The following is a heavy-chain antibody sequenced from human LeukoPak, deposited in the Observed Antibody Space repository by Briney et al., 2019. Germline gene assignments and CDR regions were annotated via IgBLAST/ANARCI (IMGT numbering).Heavy chain of an antibody. Sequence: PGGSLRLSCAASGFTFSNYAMSWVRQAPGKGLEWVSTISGSGGSTFYADSADSVKGRFTISRDNSKNTLYLQMNSLRVEDTAVYYCAKDAWDLVVVPAAVMSSWGQGTLVTVSS. J-gene: IGHJ5*02. V-gene: IGHV3-23*01. CDR1: GFTFSNYA. D-gene: IGHD2-2*01. CDR2: ISGSGGST. CDR3: AKDAWDLVVVPAAVMSS.